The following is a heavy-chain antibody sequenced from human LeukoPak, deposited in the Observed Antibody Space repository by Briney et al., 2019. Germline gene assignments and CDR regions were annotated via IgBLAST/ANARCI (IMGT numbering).Heavy chain of an antibody. J-gene: IGHJ4*02. V-gene: IGHV3-23*01. CDR1: GFTFSSYG. D-gene: IGHD2-15*01. Sequence: PGGSLRLSCAASGFTFSSYGMSWVRQAPGKGLEWVSAISGSGGSTYYADSVKGRFTISRDNSKNTLYLQMNSLRADDTAVYYCAREIGCTGGSCYKGFDYWGQGTLVTVSS. CDR2: ISGSGGST. CDR3: AREIGCTGGSCYKGFDY.